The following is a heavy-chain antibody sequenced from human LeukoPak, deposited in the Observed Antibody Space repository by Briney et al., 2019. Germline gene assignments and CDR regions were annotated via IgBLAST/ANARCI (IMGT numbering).Heavy chain of an antibody. Sequence: SQTLSLTCTVSGGSISSYYWSWIRQPAGKGLEWIGRIYTSGSANYNPSLKSRVTMSVDTSKNRFSLKLSSVTAADTAVYYCARVGRAGAFDIWGQGTMVTVSS. CDR1: GGSISSYY. V-gene: IGHV4-4*07. J-gene: IGHJ3*02. D-gene: IGHD6-25*01. CDR3: ARVGRAGAFDI. CDR2: IYTSGSA.